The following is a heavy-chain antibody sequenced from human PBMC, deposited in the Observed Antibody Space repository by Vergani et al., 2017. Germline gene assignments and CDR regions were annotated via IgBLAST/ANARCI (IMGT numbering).Heavy chain of an antibody. J-gene: IGHJ6*02. CDR3: AKANPRNSGYDYLYFYHAMDV. V-gene: IGHV3-23*01. CDR2: ISGSGGST. D-gene: IGHD5-12*01. CDR1: GFTFNHYA. Sequence: EVQLLESGGDLVQPGGSLRLFCAASGFTFNHYAMNWARQAPGKGLAWVSGISGSGGSTYYAGSVKGRFTISRDSSKTTLYLQMNSLSAGDTAVYYCAKANPRNSGYDYLYFYHAMDVGGQGTTVTVSS.